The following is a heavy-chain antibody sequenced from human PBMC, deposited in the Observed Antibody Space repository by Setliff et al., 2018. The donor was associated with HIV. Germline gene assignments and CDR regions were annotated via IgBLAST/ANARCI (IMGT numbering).Heavy chain of an antibody. CDR3: ARDNLYYNLYDGSPVYGMDV. D-gene: IGHD3-3*01. CDR2: ISIGSGGAI. CDR1: GFTFRNYK. V-gene: IGHV3-21*01. J-gene: IGHJ6*02. Sequence: GGSLRLSCAASGFTFRNYKFNWVRQAPGRGLEWVSSISIGSGGAIDYADSVQGRFTISRDNSKNSLYLQMNGLRVGDTGVYYCARDNLYYNLYDGSPVYGMDVWGQGTTVTVSS.